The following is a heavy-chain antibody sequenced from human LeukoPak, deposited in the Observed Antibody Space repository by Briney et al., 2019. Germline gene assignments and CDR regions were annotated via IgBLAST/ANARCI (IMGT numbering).Heavy chain of an antibody. J-gene: IGHJ4*02. D-gene: IGHD6-19*01. CDR1: GGSISGFY. V-gene: IGHV4-59*08. Sequence: SETLSLTCDVSGGSISGFYWSWFRQPPGKGLEWISQISYSGLTKFNPSLKSRVRISVDTSKNQISVTLNSVTAADTAFYFCARHRAIAGPFDNWGQGTLVTVSS. CDR3: ARHRAIAGPFDN. CDR2: ISYSGLT.